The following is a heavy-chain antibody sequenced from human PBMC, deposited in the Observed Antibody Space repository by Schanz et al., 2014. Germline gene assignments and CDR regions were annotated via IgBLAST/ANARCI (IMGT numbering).Heavy chain of an antibody. CDR1: GITFSGCG. V-gene: IGHV3-30*02. D-gene: IGHD3-16*02. J-gene: IGHJ4*02. CDR2: IRYDGSVK. Sequence: QVKLVESGGGVVQPGGSLRLSCATSGITFSGCGMHWVRQAPGKGLEWVTFIRYDGSVKYYVDSVKGRFTVSRDNSKNTLYLQMNSLRAEDTAIYYCAKYRYSVFDFDYWGQGTLVTVSS. CDR3: AKYRYSVFDFDY.